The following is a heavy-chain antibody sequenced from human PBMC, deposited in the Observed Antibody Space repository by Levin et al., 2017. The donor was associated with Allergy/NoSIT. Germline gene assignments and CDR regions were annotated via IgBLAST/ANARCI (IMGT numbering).Heavy chain of an antibody. CDR1: GFTFSSYA. Sequence: GGSLRLSCAASGFTFSSYAMSWVRQAPGKGLEWVSAISGSGGSTYYADSVKGRFTISRDNSKNTLYLQMNSLRAEDTAVYYCAKREGTIFGVVTQRGGMDVWGQGTTVTVSS. J-gene: IGHJ6*02. V-gene: IGHV3-23*01. CDR2: ISGSGGST. D-gene: IGHD3-3*01. CDR3: AKREGTIFGVVTQRGGMDV.